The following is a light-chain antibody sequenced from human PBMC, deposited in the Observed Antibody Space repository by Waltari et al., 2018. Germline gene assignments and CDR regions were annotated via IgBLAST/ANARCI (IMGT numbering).Light chain of an antibody. CDR3: AAWDDRLRGVV. CDR2: SNN. J-gene: IGLJ2*01. V-gene: IGLV1-44*01. Sequence: QSVLTQPPSASGAPGQRVTVSCSGSSSNIGSNSVSLYQQVPGTAPKLLIYSNNQRPSGIPARISGSTSGASASLAISGLQSEDEADYYCAAWDDRLRGVVFGGGTRLTVL. CDR1: SSNIGSNS.